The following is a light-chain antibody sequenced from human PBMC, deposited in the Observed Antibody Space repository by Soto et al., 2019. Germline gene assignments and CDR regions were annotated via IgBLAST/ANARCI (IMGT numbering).Light chain of an antibody. CDR3: QKYNSAPWT. CDR2: TAS. V-gene: IGKV1-27*01. J-gene: IGKJ1*01. CDR1: HDISTF. Sequence: DIQMTQSPSSLSASVGDRVTITCRASHDISTFLAWYQQKPGKVPKLLIYTASTLQSGVPSRFSGRGSGTESTLTISSLQPEDVATYYCQKYNSAPWTFGQGTKVDIK.